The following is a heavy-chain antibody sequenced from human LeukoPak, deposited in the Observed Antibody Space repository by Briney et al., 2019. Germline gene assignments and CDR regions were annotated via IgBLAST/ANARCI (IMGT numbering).Heavy chain of an antibody. CDR2: INDGGST. CDR1: GGSFSGYY. J-gene: IGHJ4*02. D-gene: IGHD3-9*01. V-gene: IGHV4-34*01. CDR3: ARGGYYDILTGYYNVAYFDY. Sequence: SETLSLTCAVYGGSFSGYYWSWVRQPPGKGLEWIGEINDGGSTNYNPSLKSRVTISVDTSKNQFSLKLSSVTAADTAVYYCARGGYYDILTGYYNVAYFDYWGQGTLVTVSS.